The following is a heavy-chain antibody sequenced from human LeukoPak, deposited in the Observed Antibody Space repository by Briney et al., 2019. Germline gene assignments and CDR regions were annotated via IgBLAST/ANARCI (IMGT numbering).Heavy chain of an antibody. CDR3: ARDDSSGYHPTMPDY. CDR1: GFTLSSYA. J-gene: IGHJ4*02. D-gene: IGHD3-22*01. CDR2: ISYDGSNK. Sequence: PGRSLRLSCAPSGFTLSSYAMHGVRQAPGKGLEWVAVISYDGSNKYYADSVKGRFTVSRDKSKNTLSLQMNSVRAKDTAMSDCARDDSSGYHPTMPDYWGQGTLVTVSS. V-gene: IGHV3-30-3*01.